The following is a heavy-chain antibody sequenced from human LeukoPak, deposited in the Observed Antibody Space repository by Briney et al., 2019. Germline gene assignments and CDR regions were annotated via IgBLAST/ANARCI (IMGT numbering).Heavy chain of an antibody. CDR2: ISAYNGNT. CDR3: ARDEGGSYSDYFDY. V-gene: IGHV1-18*01. J-gene: IGHJ4*02. Sequence: ASVKVSCKASGYTFTSYGISWVRQAPGQGLEWMGWISAYNGNTNYAQKLQGRVTMTTDTSTSTDYMELRSLRSDDTAVYYCARDEGGSYSDYFDYCGQGTLVTASS. CDR1: GYTFTSYG. D-gene: IGHD1-26*01.